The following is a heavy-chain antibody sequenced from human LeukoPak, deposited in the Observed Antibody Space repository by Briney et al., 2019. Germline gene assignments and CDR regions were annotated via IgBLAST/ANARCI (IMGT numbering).Heavy chain of an antibody. CDR3: ARELTDFDY. CDR1: GGSFSGYY. J-gene: IGHJ4*02. CDR2: INHSGST. D-gene: IGHD3-9*01. Sequence: PSETLSLTCAVYGGSFSGYYWSWIRQPPGKGLEWIGEINHSGSTNYNPSLKSRVTISVDTSKNQFSLRLSSVTAADTAVCYCARELTDFDYWGQGTLVTVSS. V-gene: IGHV4-34*01.